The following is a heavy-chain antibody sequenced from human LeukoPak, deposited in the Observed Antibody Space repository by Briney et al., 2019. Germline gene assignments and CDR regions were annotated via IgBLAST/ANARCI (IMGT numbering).Heavy chain of an antibody. CDR3: ARAPSGLLWFGELSPNYYYGMDV. CDR2: INHSGST. J-gene: IGHJ6*04. D-gene: IGHD3-10*01. CDR1: GGSFSGYY. Sequence: SETLSLTCAVYGGSFSGYYWSWIRQPPGKGLEWIGEINHSGSTNYNPSLKSRVTISVDTSKNRFSLKLSSVTAADTAVYYCARAPSGLLWFGELSPNYYYGMDVWGKGTTVTVSS. V-gene: IGHV4-34*01.